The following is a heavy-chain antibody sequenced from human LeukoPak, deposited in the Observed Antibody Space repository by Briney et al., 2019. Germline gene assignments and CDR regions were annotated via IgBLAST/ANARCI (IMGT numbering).Heavy chain of an antibody. CDR3: ARLDSSGFYYFDY. CDR1: GFTFSDYY. V-gene: IGHV3-21*01. J-gene: IGHJ4*02. CDR2: ISSSSSYI. D-gene: IGHD6-19*01. Sequence: GGSLRLSCAASGFTFSDYYMSWVRQAPGKGLEWVSSISSSSSYIYYADSVKGRFTISRDNAKNSLYLQMNSLRAEDTAVYYCARLDSSGFYYFDYWGQGTLVTVSS.